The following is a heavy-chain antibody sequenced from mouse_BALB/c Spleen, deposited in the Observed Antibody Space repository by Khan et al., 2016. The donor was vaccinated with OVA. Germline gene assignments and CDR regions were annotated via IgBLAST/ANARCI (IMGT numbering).Heavy chain of an antibody. J-gene: IGHJ1*01. CDR1: GFPLTSYG. D-gene: IGHD2-1*01. Sequence: VQLKESGPGLVAPSQSLSITCTVSGFPLTSYGVHWVRQPPGKGLEWLGVIWAGGSTNYNSALMSRLSISKDNSKSQVFLKMNSLQTDDTAMYYCARIYYGNSLYFDVWGAGTTVTVSS. CDR2: IWAGGST. CDR3: ARIYYGNSLYFDV. V-gene: IGHV2-9*02.